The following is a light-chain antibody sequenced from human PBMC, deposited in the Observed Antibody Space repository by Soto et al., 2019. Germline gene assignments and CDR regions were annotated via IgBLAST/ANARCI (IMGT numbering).Light chain of an antibody. CDR1: SGSIASNY. J-gene: IGLJ3*02. CDR3: QSYDATNQV. CDR2: EDN. Sequence: NFMLTQPHSVSESPGKTVIISCTRSSGSIASNYVQWYQQRPGSSPTTVIYEDNQRPSGVPDRFSGSIDSSSNSASLTSSRLETEDEADYYCQSYDATNQVFGGGTKLTVL. V-gene: IGLV6-57*01.